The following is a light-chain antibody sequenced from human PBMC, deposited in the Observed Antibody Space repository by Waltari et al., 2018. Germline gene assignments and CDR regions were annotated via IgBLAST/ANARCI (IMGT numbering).Light chain of an antibody. J-gene: IGKJ5*01. Sequence: EVVLTQSPATLSLSPGERATLSCRASQSVSNSLAWYRQKPGQAPSLLIYDASTRAVGIPDRFSGSGSGTDFTHTIISLEPEDFAVYYCQLRTGWPMTFGQGTRLEIK. CDR2: DAS. CDR3: QLRTGWPMT. V-gene: IGKV3-11*01. CDR1: QSVSNS.